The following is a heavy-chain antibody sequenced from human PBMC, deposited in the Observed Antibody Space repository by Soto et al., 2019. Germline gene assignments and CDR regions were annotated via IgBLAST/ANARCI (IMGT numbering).Heavy chain of an antibody. J-gene: IGHJ4*02. CDR3: ARVGSGSETLDY. CDR2: IYHSGST. CDR1: GGSISSSNW. V-gene: IGHV4-4*02. Sequence: QVQLQESGPGLVKPSGTLSLTCAVSGGSISSSNWWSWVRQPPGKGLEWIGEIYHSGSTNYNPSLTRRVTISVDRSKTQSVLKLSSVAAAYTAVYYFARVGSGSETLDYWGQGTLVTASS. D-gene: IGHD6-19*01.